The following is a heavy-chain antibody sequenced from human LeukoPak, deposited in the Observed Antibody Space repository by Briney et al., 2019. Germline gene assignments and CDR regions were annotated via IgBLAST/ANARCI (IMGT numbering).Heavy chain of an antibody. CDR2: IYHSGST. CDR3: ARVVGEIDY. Sequence: PSETLSLTCTVSGGSISSSSYYWGWIRQPPGKGLEWIGSIYHSGSTYYNPSLKSRVTISVDTSKNQFSLKLSSVTAADTAVYYCARVVGEIDYWGQGTLVTVSS. CDR1: GGSISSSSYY. V-gene: IGHV4-39*07. J-gene: IGHJ4*02.